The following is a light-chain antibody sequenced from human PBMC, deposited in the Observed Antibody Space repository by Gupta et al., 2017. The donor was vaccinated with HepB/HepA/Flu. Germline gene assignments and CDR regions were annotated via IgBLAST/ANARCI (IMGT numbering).Light chain of an antibody. V-gene: IGKV3-15*01. CDR3: QQYNNWPIT. CDR2: GAS. Sequence: EIVMTQSPATLSVSPGERATLSCRASQSVSSNLAWDQQKPGQAPRLLIYGASTRATGIPSMCSGSGSGTEFTLTISSLQSEDFAVYYCQQYNNWPITFGQGTRLEIK. CDR1: QSVSSN. J-gene: IGKJ5*01.